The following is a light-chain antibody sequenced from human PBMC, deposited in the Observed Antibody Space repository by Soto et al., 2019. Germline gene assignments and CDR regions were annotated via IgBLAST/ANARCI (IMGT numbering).Light chain of an antibody. V-gene: IGKV4-1*01. CDR2: WAS. CDR1: HSVLYNSNKKTY. Sequence: IVMTQSPDSLAVSLGERATINFKSSHSVLYNSNKKTYLAWYQQKPGHPPKLLIYWASTRESGVPDRFSGSGSWADFNLTNSSLQADDVAVYYCQQYYTTRCTVGQGTKVEIK. CDR3: QQYYTTRCT. J-gene: IGKJ2*02.